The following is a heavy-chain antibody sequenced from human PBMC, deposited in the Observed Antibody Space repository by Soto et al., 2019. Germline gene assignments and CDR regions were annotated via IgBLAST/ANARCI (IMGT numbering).Heavy chain of an antibody. CDR1: GFTFRNFV. CDR3: AQDRGWGVVSPSHDY. CDR2: IRGTGGET. D-gene: IGHD2-21*01. J-gene: IGHJ4*02. Sequence: EVQLLESGGGIVQPGGSLRVSCVASGFTFRNFVMSWVRQAPGKGLEWVSAIRGTGGETFYADSVRGRFTIPRDNSKNTLCLQMNSLRDEDTALYFCAQDRGWGVVSPSHDYWGQGTLVTVSS. V-gene: IGHV3-23*01.